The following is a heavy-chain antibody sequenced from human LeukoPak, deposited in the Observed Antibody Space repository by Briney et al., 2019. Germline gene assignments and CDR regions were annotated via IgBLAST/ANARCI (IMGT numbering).Heavy chain of an antibody. D-gene: IGHD2-21*02. V-gene: IGHV4-31*03. J-gene: IGHJ6*02. CDR2: IYYSGST. CDR3: ARGGDCYCYYYYYYGMDV. CDR1: GGSISSGGYY. Sequence: SQTLSLTCTVSGGSISSGGYYWSWIRQHPGKGLEWIGYIYYSGSTYYNPSLKSRVTISVDTSKNQFSLKLSSVTAADTAVYYCARGGDCYCYYYYYYGMDVWGQGTTVTVSS.